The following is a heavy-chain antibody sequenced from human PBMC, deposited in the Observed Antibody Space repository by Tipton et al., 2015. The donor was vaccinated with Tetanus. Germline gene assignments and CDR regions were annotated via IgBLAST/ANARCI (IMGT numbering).Heavy chain of an antibody. Sequence: TLSLTCTVSGGSISSSSYYWGWIRQFPGKGLEWMGYIHHTGSTYYNPSLKTRITLSVDTSKNQFSLKLTSVTAGDTAVYFCVKFEYRTSFASWGQGALVTVSS. D-gene: IGHD6-6*01. CDR1: GGSISSSSYY. V-gene: IGHV4-31*03. J-gene: IGHJ4*02. CDR3: VKFEYRTSFAS. CDR2: IHHTGST.